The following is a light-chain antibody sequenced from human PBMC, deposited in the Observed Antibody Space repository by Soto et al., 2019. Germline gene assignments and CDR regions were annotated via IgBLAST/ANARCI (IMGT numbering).Light chain of an antibody. J-gene: IGKJ1*01. CDR3: QQYNSYWT. CDR1: QSISGS. V-gene: IGKV1-5*01. CDR2: DVS. Sequence: DIQMTQSPSTLSASVGDRVTITCRASQSISGSLAWYQQKPGKAPKVLIYDVSSFESGVPSRFSGSGSGTEFTLTISSLQPDDFATYYGQQYNSYWTFGQGTKVEIK.